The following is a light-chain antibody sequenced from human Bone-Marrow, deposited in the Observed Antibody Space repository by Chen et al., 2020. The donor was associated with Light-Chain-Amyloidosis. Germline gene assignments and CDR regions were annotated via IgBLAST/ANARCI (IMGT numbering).Light chain of an antibody. V-gene: IGLV2-14*01. CDR1: SSDVGGYNH. CDR3: SSYTITNTRV. CDR2: EVT. J-gene: IGLJ1*01. Sequence: QSALTQPASVSGSPGQSLTISCTGTSSDVGGYNHVSWYQQHPDKAPKLMMYEVTNRPSWVPDRFSGSKSDNTASLSISGLQTEDEADYFCSSYTITNTRVFGSGTSVTVL.